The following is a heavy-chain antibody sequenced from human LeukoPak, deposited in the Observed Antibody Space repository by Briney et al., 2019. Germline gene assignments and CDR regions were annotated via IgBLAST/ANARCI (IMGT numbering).Heavy chain of an antibody. V-gene: IGHV3-30*18. Sequence: PGRSLRLSCAASGFTFSSYGMHWVRQAPGKGLEWVAVISYDGSNKYYADSVKGRFTISRDDSKNTLYLQMNSLRAEDTAVYYCAKDGGYYGMDVWAKGPRSPSP. J-gene: IGHJ6*02. CDR1: GFTFSSYG. CDR2: ISYDGSNK. CDR3: AKDGGYYGMDV. D-gene: IGHD3-16*01.